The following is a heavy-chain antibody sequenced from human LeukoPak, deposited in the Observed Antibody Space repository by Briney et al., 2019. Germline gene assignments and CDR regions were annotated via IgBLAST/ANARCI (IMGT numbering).Heavy chain of an antibody. Sequence: GASVKVSCKASGYIFTGYYIHWVRQAPGQGLEWMGWINPNSGGTNYAQKFQGRVTMTRDTSISTAYMEPSRLRSDDTAVYYCARDSGERGSGSYLIAYWGQGTLVTVSS. CDR3: ARDSGERGSGSYLIAY. D-gene: IGHD3-10*01. V-gene: IGHV1-2*02. CDR1: GYIFTGYY. J-gene: IGHJ4*02. CDR2: INPNSGGT.